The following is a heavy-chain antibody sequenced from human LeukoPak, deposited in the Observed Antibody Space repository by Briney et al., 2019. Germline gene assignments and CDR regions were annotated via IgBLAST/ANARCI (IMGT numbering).Heavy chain of an antibody. CDR2: TYYRSKWYN. CDR3: ARHRGYYDSSGYSFDY. D-gene: IGHD3-22*01. V-gene: IGHV6-1*01. J-gene: IGHJ4*02. Sequence: SQTLSLTCAISGDSVSSNSAAWNWVRQSPSRGLEWLGRTYYRSKWYNDYAVSVKSRITINPDTSKNQFSLQLNSVTPEDTAVYYCARHRGYYDSSGYSFDYWGQGTLVTVSS. CDR1: GDSVSSNSAA.